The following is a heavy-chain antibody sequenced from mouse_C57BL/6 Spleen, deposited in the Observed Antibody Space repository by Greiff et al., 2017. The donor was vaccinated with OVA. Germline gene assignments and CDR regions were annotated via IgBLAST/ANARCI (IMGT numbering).Heavy chain of an antibody. J-gene: IGHJ1*03. CDR1: GYTFTNYS. CDR2: FNPYNDDT. Sequence: QVQLQQSGAELVKPGASVKMSCTASGYTFTNYSIEWMKQNPGKSLEWIGYFNPYNDDTKYNEKFKGKATLSVEKSSSTVYLELSRLTSDDSAVYYCARAPGGYFDVWGKGTTVTVSS. V-gene: IGHV1-47*01. CDR3: ARAPGGYFDV.